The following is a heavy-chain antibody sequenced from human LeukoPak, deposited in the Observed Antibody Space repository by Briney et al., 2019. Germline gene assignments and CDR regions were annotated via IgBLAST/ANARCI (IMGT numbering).Heavy chain of an antibody. CDR1: GFTFDDYA. J-gene: IGHJ6*02. CDR2: ISWNSGSI. D-gene: IGHD6-13*01. V-gene: IGHV3-9*01. CDR3: AKDIAAATNYYYYGMDV. Sequence: GGSLRLSCAASGFTFDDYAMHWVRQAPGKGLEWVSGISWNSGSIGYADSVKGRFTISRDNAKNSLYLQMNSLRAEDTALYYCAKDIAAATNYYYYGMDVWGQGTTVTASS.